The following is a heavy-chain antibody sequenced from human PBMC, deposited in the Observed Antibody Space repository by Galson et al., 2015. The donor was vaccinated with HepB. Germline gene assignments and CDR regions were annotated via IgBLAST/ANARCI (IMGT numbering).Heavy chain of an antibody. J-gene: IGHJ4*02. CDR3: ASRGWLWEADYEKKGFDY. CDR1: GYTLTELS. Sequence: SVKVSCKVSGYTLTELSMHWVRQAPGKGLEWMGSFDPDDGEIIYAQKFQGRVTMTEDTSTDTAYMELNSLRSEDTAMYYCASRGWLWEADYEKKGFDYWGQGTLVTVSS. D-gene: IGHD1-26*01. V-gene: IGHV1-24*01. CDR2: FDPDDGEI.